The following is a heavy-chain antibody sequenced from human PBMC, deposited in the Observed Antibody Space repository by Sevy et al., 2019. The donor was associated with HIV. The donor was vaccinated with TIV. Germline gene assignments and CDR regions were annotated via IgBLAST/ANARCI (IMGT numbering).Heavy chain of an antibody. D-gene: IGHD4-17*01. CDR3: TRTTVVTIVAY. J-gene: IGHJ4*02. CDR2: IKSKTDGGPT. V-gene: IGHV3-15*01. Sequence: GGSLRLSCAASGFTFSNAWMSWVRQAPGKGLEWVGRIKSKTDGGPTDYAEPVKGRFTISRDDSKNTLYLQMNSLKTEDTAVYYCTRTTVVTIVAYWGQGTLVTVSS. CDR1: GFTFSNAW.